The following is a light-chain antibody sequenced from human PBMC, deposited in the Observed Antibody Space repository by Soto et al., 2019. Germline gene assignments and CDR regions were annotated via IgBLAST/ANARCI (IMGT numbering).Light chain of an antibody. V-gene: IGKV3-11*01. CDR1: QSVFNY. CDR3: QQRRNWPLT. CDR2: DAS. J-gene: IGKJ4*01. Sequence: EVVLTQSPATLSLSPGERATLSCRASQSVFNYLAWYQQKPGQAPRLLIDDASNRATGIPARFSGSGSGTDFTLTISSLEPEDFAIYYCQQRRNWPLTFGGGTKVEI.